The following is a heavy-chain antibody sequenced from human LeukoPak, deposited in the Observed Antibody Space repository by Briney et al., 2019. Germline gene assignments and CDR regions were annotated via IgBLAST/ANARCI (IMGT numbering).Heavy chain of an antibody. CDR2: FSGSGSNT. D-gene: IGHD1-26*01. V-gene: IGHV3-23*01. Sequence: GGSLRLSCAASGNYWMHWVRQAPGKGLEWVSAFSGSGSNTYYADSVKGRFTVSRDDSKNTLYLQMNSLRAEDTAVYYCAKEGVGATTRGSYFDYWGQGTLVTVSP. CDR3: AKEGVGATTRGSYFDY. CDR1: GNYW. J-gene: IGHJ4*02.